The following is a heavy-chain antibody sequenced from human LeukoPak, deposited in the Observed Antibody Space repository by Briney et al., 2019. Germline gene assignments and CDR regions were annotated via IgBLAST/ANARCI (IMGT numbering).Heavy chain of an antibody. Sequence: GGSLRLSCAASGFTFSSYWMSWVRQAPGKGLEWVANIKQDGSEKNCVDSVRGRFTISRDNAKNSLYLQMNSQRAEDTAVYYCARDRQHSSGWYGYYFDYWGQGTLVTVSS. CDR3: ARDRQHSSGWYGYYFDY. D-gene: IGHD6-19*01. CDR2: IKQDGSEK. J-gene: IGHJ4*02. V-gene: IGHV3-7*03. CDR1: GFTFSSYW.